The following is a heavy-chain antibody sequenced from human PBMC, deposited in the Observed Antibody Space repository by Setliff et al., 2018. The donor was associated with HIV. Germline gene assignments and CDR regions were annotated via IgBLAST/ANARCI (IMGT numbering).Heavy chain of an antibody. Sequence: SETLSLTCTVSGGSISSGSYYWSWIRQPAGKGLEWIGHMYTSGSTNYNPSLKSRVTISVDTSKNQFSLKLSSVTAADTAVYDCARGLIVVVRAFDIWGQGTMVT. CDR1: GGSISSGSYY. CDR3: ARGLIVVVRAFDI. J-gene: IGHJ3*02. V-gene: IGHV4-61*09. CDR2: MYTSGST. D-gene: IGHD3-22*01.